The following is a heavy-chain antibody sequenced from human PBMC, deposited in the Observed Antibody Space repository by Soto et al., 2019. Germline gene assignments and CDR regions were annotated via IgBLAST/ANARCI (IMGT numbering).Heavy chain of an antibody. Sequence: ASVKVSCKASGYTFTSYGISWVRQAPGQGLEWMGWISAYNGNTNYAQKLQGRATMTTDTSTSTAYMELRSLRSDDTAVYYCARERDRGYSGYDSDNWFDPWGQGTLVTVSS. J-gene: IGHJ5*02. CDR2: ISAYNGNT. V-gene: IGHV1-18*01. CDR1: GYTFTSYG. D-gene: IGHD5-12*01. CDR3: ARERDRGYSGYDSDNWFDP.